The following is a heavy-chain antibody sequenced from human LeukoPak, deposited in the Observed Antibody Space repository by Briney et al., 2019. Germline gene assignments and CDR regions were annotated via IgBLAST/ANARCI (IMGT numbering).Heavy chain of an antibody. CDR3: ARTSRRGQQLVLDAFDI. CDR2: IIPMFGTA. D-gene: IGHD6-13*01. CDR1: GGTFSSYA. J-gene: IGHJ3*02. V-gene: IGHV1-69*05. Sequence: ASVKVSCKASGGTFSSYAISWVRQAPGQGLEWMGGIIPMFGTANYAQKFQGRVTITTDESTSTAYMELSSLRSEDTAVYYCARTSRRGQQLVLDAFDIWGQGTMVTVSS.